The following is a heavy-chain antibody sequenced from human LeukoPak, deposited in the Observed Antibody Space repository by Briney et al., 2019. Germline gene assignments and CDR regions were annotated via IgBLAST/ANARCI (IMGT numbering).Heavy chain of an antibody. CDR1: GGSISSGSYY. D-gene: IGHD3-3*01. J-gene: IGHJ3*02. V-gene: IGHV4-61*02. CDR2: IYTSGST. Sequence: PSQTLSLTCTVSGGSISSGSYYWSWIRQPAGKGLEWIGRIYTSGSTNYNPSLKSRVTISVDTSKNQFSPKLSSVTAADTAAYYCARVDVGVVIDAFDIWGQGTMVTVSS. CDR3: ARVDVGVVIDAFDI.